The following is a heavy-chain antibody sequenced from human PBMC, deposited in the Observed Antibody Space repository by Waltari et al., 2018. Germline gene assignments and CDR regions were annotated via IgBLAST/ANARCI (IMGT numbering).Heavy chain of an antibody. V-gene: IGHV4-38-2*02. CDR3: ARGAFHGFWSAYEPLPSFFQL. Sequence: QVQLFESGPGLVKPSETLSLTCSVGGYSISSNYYWDWIRQSPGKGLEWIASVYHDGTTYYNPSLKSRVTISVDTSKNKFSLTVTSLTGADTAVYYCARGAFHGFWSAYEPLPSFFQLWGQGTLVTVSS. CDR2: VYHDGTT. CDR1: GYSISSNYY. D-gene: IGHD3-3*01. J-gene: IGHJ1*01.